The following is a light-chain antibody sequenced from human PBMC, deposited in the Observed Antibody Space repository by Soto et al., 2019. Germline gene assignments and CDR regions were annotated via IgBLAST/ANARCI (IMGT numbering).Light chain of an antibody. J-gene: IGKJ4*01. CDR2: DAS. CDR3: HQYYKWPLT. Sequence: EIGMTQSPATLSVSPGERVTLSCRASQSAISNLAWYQQKPGQTPRLLIYDASTRATDIPARFSGSGSGTDFTLTISSLLSEDFAAYYCHQYYKWPLTFGGGTKVDIK. V-gene: IGKV3-15*01. CDR1: QSAISN.